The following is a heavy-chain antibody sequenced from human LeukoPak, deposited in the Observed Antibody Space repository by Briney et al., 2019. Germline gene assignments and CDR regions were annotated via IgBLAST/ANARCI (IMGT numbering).Heavy chain of an antibody. CDR2: ISGSGGST. J-gene: IGHJ4*02. V-gene: IGHV3-23*01. CDR1: LFTFSSYA. Sequence: GGSLRLSCAASLFTFSSYAMSWVRQAPGKGLEWVSAISGSGGSTYYADSVKGRFTISRDNSKNTLHLQMNSLRAEDTSVYYCAKGLWFGELTPVPFDYWGQGTLVTVSS. CDR3: AKGLWFGELTPVPFDY. D-gene: IGHD3-10*01.